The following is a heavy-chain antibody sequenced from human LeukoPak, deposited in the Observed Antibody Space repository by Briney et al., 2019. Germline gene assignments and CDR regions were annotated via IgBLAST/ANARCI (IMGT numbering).Heavy chain of an antibody. J-gene: IGHJ4*02. CDR2: IKPDGSLI. V-gene: IGHV3-7*01. D-gene: IGHD2-15*01. CDR3: ARDCSGGSCYVDDY. CDR1: GFTFSSYW. Sequence: GGSLRLSCAASGFTFSSYWMTWVRQGPGKGLEWVANIKPDGSLIYYVDSVKGRFTISRDNAKNSLYLQMNSLRAEDTAVYYCARDCSGGSCYVDDYWGQGTLVTVSS.